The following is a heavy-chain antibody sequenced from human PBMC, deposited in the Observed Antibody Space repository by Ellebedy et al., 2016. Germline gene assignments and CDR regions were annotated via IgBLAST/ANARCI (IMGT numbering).Heavy chain of an antibody. J-gene: IGHJ5*02. D-gene: IGHD6-19*01. CDR2: INHSGST. Sequence: SETLSLTCTVYGGSFSGYYWSWIRQPPGKGLEWIGEINHSGSTNYNPSLKSRVTISVDTSKNQFSLKLSSVTAADTAVYYCARLSIAVAGLNWFDPWGQGTLVTVSS. CDR1: GGSFSGYY. CDR3: ARLSIAVAGLNWFDP. V-gene: IGHV4-34*01.